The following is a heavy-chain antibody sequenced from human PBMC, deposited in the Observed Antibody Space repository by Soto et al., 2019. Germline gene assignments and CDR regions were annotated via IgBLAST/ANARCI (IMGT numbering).Heavy chain of an antibody. V-gene: IGHV4-4*02. D-gene: IGHD1-26*01. CDR2: IYHSGST. CDR3: ARVSGSYYYGMDV. Sequence: QVQLQESGPGLVKPSGTLSLTCAVSGGSISSSNWWSWVRQPPGKGPEWMGEIYHSGSTNYNPSLKSRVTISVDKSKNQFSLKLTSVTAADTAVYYCARVSGSYYYGMDVRGQGTTVTVSS. J-gene: IGHJ6*02. CDR1: GGSISSSNW.